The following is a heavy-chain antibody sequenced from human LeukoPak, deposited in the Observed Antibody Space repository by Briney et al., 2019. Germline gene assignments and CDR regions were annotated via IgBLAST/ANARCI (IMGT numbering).Heavy chain of an antibody. CDR2: INPSGGDT. V-gene: IGHV1-46*01. D-gene: IGHD4-23*01. CDR3: ARSYGGNPYSYYAMDV. Sequence: ASVKVSCKASGYTFTSYYVHWVRQAPGQGLEWMGMINPSGGDTSYAQKFQDRVTMTRDTSTSTVHMELSSLRSEDTAVYYCARSYGGNPYSYYAMDVWGQGTTVTVSS. CDR1: GYTFTSYY. J-gene: IGHJ6*02.